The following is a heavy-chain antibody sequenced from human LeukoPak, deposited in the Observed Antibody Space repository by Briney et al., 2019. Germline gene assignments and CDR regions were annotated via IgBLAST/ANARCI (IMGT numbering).Heavy chain of an antibody. V-gene: IGHV3-48*03. CDR1: GVIFSSFE. D-gene: IGHD5-12*01. CDR2: ISSSGSTI. J-gene: IGHJ5*02. Sequence: PGGSLRLSCAASGVIFSSFEMNWVRQAPGKGLEWVSYISSSGSTIYYADSVKGRFTIPRDNAKNSMYLQMNSLRAEDTAVYYCARGYSHNSGGWLDPWGQGTLVTVSS. CDR3: ARGYSHNSGGWLDP.